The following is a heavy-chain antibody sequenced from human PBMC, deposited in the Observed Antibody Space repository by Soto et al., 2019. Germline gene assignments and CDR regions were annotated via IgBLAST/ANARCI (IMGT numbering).Heavy chain of an antibody. CDR1: GGTFSSYA. D-gene: IGHD1-26*01. V-gene: IGHV1-69*13. CDR3: ASGRYSGSYYVPHWFDP. J-gene: IGHJ5*02. CDR2: IIPIFGTA. Sequence: GASVQVSCQASGGTFSSYAISWVRQAPGQGLEWMGGIIPIFGTANYAQKFQGRVTITADESTGTAYMELSSLRSEDTAVYYCASGRYSGSYYVPHWFDPWGQGTLVTVSS.